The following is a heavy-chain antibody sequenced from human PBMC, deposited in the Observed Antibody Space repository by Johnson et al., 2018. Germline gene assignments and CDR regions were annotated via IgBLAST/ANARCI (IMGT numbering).Heavy chain of an antibody. CDR1: GFSFGDYA. Sequence: VQLQESGGGLVKPGLSLRLSCAASGFSFGDYAMSWFRQASEQGLEWVGFIRSKAYGGTPEYAASVMGRFSISRDDSKSIAYLQMNSLKTEHTSVDYCTRDSITARVWWGQGTLVTVSS. D-gene: IGHD3-10*01. V-gene: IGHV3-49*05. CDR3: TRDSITARVW. CDR2: IRSKAYGGTP. J-gene: IGHJ1*01.